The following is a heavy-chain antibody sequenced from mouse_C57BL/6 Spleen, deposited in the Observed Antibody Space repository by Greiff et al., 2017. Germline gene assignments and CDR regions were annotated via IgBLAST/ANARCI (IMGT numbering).Heavy chain of an antibody. V-gene: IGHV5-17*01. D-gene: IGHD1-1*01. Sequence: EVHLVESGGGLVKPGGSLKLSCAASGFTFSDYGMHWVRQAPEKGLEWVAYISSGSSTIYYADTVKGRSTISGDNAKNTLFLHMTSLRSEYTAMYYCSRPYGSSWDAMDYWGQGTSVTVSS. J-gene: IGHJ4*01. CDR2: ISSGSSTI. CDR3: SRPYGSSWDAMDY. CDR1: GFTFSDYG.